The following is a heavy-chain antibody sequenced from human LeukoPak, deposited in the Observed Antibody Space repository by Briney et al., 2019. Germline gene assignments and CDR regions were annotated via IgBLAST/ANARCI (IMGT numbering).Heavy chain of an antibody. CDR1: GFTFSSYG. Sequence: GGSLRLSCAASGFTFSSYGMHWVRQAPGKGLEWVAVISYDGSNKYYADSVKGRFTISRDNSKNTLYLQMNSLRAEDTAVYYCAKGQYFDYAFDIWGQGTMVTVSS. D-gene: IGHD3-9*01. CDR3: AKGQYFDYAFDI. CDR2: ISYDGSNK. J-gene: IGHJ3*02. V-gene: IGHV3-30*18.